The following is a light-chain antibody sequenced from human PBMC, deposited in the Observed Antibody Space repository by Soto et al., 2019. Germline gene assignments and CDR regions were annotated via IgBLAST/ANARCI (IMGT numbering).Light chain of an antibody. CDR2: AAS. Sequence: IQLTQSPSSLSASVGDTVTITCRASQDISSSLAWYQQTPGRAPKFLIYAASSLHRGVPARFSGSGSGTDFTLTISSLQPEDFATYYCQQLNTYPFIFGGGTKVDI. CDR3: QQLNTYPFI. CDR1: QDISSS. J-gene: IGKJ4*01. V-gene: IGKV1-9*01.